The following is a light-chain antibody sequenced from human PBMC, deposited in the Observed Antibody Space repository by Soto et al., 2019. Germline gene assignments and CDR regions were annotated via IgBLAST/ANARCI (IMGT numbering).Light chain of an antibody. Sequence: DIQMTQSPSSLSASVGDRGTITFRASQSISSYLNWYQQKPGKAPKLLIYAASSLQSGVPSRFSGSGSGTDFTLTISSLQPEDFATYYCQQSYSTLGTFGQGTKVDIK. V-gene: IGKV1-39*01. CDR1: QSISSY. CDR2: AAS. CDR3: QQSYSTLGT. J-gene: IGKJ1*01.